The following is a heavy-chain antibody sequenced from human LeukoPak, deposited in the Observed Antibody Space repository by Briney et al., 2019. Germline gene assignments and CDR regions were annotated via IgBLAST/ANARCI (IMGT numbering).Heavy chain of an antibody. CDR1: GYALTELS. Sequence: GSVKVSCKVSGYALTELSMHWVRQAPGKGLEWMGGFDPEDGETIYAQKFQGRVTMTEDTSTDTAYMELSSLRSEDTAVYYCATYTPLLRGNAFNIWGQGTMVTVSS. CDR2: FDPEDGET. CDR3: ATYTPLLRGNAFNI. D-gene: IGHD2-2*02. J-gene: IGHJ3*02. V-gene: IGHV1-24*01.